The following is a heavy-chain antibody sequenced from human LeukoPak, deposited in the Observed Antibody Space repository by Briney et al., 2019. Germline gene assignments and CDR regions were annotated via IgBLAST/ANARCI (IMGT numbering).Heavy chain of an antibody. CDR2: ISSSSSYI. CDR3: ARDHDDAFDI. Sequence: GGSLRLSCAASGFTFSSYSMNRVRQAPGKGLEWVSSISSSSSYIYYADSVKGRFTISRDNAKNSLYLQMNSLRAEDTAVYYCARDHDDAFDIWGQGTMVTVSS. J-gene: IGHJ3*02. D-gene: IGHD1-1*01. V-gene: IGHV3-21*01. CDR1: GFTFSSYS.